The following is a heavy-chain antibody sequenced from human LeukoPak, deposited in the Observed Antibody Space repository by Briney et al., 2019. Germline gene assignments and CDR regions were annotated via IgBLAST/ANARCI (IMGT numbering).Heavy chain of an antibody. J-gene: IGHJ4*02. D-gene: IGHD2-2*01. CDR2: ISHDGDNE. Sequence: GGSLRLSCAASGFIFSGFAMHWVGQTPGKGLQWVAGISHDGDNEYYPDSVMGGFTISRDNSKNTLYLQMNSLRGDDTAVYYCARGPFGSCSSPSCYFFDYCGQGSLVTVSS. V-gene: IGHV3-30*04. CDR1: GFIFSGFA. CDR3: ARGPFGSCSSPSCYFFDY.